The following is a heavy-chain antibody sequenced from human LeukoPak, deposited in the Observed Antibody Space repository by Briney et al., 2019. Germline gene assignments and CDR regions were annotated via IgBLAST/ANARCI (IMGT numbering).Heavy chain of an antibody. CDR3: ARERKYSSSSDFDY. D-gene: IGHD6-6*01. CDR1: GFTLSSNY. J-gene: IGHJ4*02. V-gene: IGHV3-66*02. CDR2: IYSGGST. Sequence: GGSLRLSCAASGFTLSSNYMSWVRQAPGKGLEWVSVIYSGGSTYYADSVKGRFTISRDNSKNTLYLQMNSLRAEDTAVYYCARERKYSSSSDFDYWGQGTLVTVSS.